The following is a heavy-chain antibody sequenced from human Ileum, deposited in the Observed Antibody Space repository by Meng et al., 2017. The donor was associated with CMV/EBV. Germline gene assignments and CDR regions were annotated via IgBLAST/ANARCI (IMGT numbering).Heavy chain of an antibody. D-gene: IGHD1-7*01. CDR1: GGSITSGNYY. V-gene: IGHV4-30-4*08. CDR2: IYYSGST. CDR3: ARQEELWGYFDY. Sequence: QAQLQESGPGLVKPSQTLSLTCTVSGGSITSGNYYWSWIRQPPGRGLEWIGYIYYSGSTYFNPSLKSRVTISVDTSKNQFSLKLNSVTAADTAVYYCARQEELWGYFDYWGQGTLVTVSS. J-gene: IGHJ4*02.